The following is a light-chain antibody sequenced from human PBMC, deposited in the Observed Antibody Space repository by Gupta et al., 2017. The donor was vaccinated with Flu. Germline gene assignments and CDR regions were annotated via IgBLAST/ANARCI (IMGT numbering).Light chain of an antibody. CDR1: QKVGVD. Sequence: EIVMTQSPATLSVSPGEGATLSCRASQKVGVDLAWYQQKPGQPPRPLIYDASFRANGVPARFTASGSGTDFTLTISSLQFEDFAGYFRQQFNKWPFTFGQGPRLDI. CDR3: QQFNKWPFT. CDR2: DAS. V-gene: IGKV3-15*01. J-gene: IGKJ5*01.